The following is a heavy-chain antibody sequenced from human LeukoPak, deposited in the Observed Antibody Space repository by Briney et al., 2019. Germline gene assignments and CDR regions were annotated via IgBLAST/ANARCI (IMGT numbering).Heavy chain of an antibody. Sequence: SETLSLTCTVSGGSISSGGYYWSWIRQHPGKGLEWIGYIYYSGSTYYNPSLKSRVTISVDTSKNQFSLKLSSVTAADTAVYYCARTPSDFWSGSRYMDVWGQGTTVTVSS. CDR1: GGSISSGGYY. V-gene: IGHV4-31*03. CDR3: ARTPSDFWSGSRYMDV. J-gene: IGHJ6*02. CDR2: IYYSGST. D-gene: IGHD3-3*01.